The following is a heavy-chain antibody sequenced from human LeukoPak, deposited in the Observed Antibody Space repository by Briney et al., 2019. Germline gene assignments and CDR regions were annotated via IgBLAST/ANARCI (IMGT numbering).Heavy chain of an antibody. V-gene: IGHV3-48*02. CDR2: ISASSSSI. CDR3: ARRAARRPGADYFQH. D-gene: IGHD6-6*01. J-gene: IGHJ1*01. Sequence: VGSLRLSCAASGFTFSGYSMNWVRQAVGKGLERVSYISASSSSIYYADSVKGRFTISRDNAKSSLYLQMNSLRDEDTAVYDCARRAARRPGADYFQHWGQGILVTVSS. CDR1: GFTFSGYS.